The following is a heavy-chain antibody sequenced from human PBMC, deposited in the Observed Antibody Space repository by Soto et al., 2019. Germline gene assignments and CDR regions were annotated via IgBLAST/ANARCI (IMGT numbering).Heavy chain of an antibody. CDR1: GFTFSTYW. J-gene: IGHJ5*02. Sequence: EVQLVESGGGLVQPGGSLRLSCAASGFTFSTYWMSWVRQAPGKGLEWVANIRQDGSERYYVDSVKGRFTISRDNAKNSLYLQMNSLRAEDTAVYYCVRGGGLRGSDAWGQGTLVTVSS. CDR2: IRQDGSER. CDR3: VRGGGLRGSDA. V-gene: IGHV3-7*01. D-gene: IGHD3-10*01.